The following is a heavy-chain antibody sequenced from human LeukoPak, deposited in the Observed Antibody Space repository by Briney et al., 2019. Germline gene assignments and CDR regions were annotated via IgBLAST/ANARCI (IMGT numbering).Heavy chain of an antibody. J-gene: IGHJ3*02. Sequence: ASVKVSCTASGYTFTIYDISWVRQAPGQGLELMGWISAYNGNTNYAQKLQGRVTMTIDTSTSTAYMELSSLRSDDTAVYYCTRDPTHSSGWSDVFDIWGQGTMVSVS. D-gene: IGHD6-19*01. CDR2: ISAYNGNT. V-gene: IGHV1-18*01. CDR1: GYTFTIYD. CDR3: TRDPTHSSGWSDVFDI.